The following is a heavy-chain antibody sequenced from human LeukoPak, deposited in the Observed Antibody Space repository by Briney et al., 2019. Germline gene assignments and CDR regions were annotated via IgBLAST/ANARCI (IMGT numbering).Heavy chain of an antibody. J-gene: IGHJ4*02. V-gene: IGHV3-30*02. Sequence: GGSLRLSCAASGFTFSSYGMHWVRQAPGKGLEWVAFIRYDGSNKYYADSVKGRFTISRDNSKNTLYLQMNSLRAEDTAVYYCAKFCSSTSFYVRGYYWGQGTLVTVSS. CDR1: GFTFSSYG. CDR2: IRYDGSNK. CDR3: AKFCSSTSFYVRGYY. D-gene: IGHD2-2*01.